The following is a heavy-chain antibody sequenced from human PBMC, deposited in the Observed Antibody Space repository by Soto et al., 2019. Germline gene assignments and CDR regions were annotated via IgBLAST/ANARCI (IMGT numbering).Heavy chain of an antibody. D-gene: IGHD3-9*01. J-gene: IGHJ4*02. CDR3: ARQSDYNILTGYFYYFDY. CDR2: IYPGDSDA. V-gene: IGHV5-51*01. CDR1: GYSFTDYW. Sequence: PGESLKISCKSSGYSFTDYWIGWVRQMPGKGLEWMGIIYPGDSDARYSPSFQGQVTISVDTSINTAFLRWNSLTASDTAMYYCARQSDYNILTGYFYYFDYWGQGSLVNSPQ.